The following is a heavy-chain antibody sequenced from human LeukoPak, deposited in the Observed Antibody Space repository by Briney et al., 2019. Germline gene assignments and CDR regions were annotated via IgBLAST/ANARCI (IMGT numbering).Heavy chain of an antibody. CDR2: IYYSGST. D-gene: IGHD6-13*01. CDR1: GGTISNTNAH. Sequence: PSETLSLTCSVSGGTISNTNAHWGWIRQPPGEGLEWIGSIYYSGSTYYNSSLKSRVIISVDTSKTQFSLKLSSVTAADTAVYFCARQVGPWYYGMDVWGQGTTVTVSS. V-gene: IGHV4-39*01. CDR3: ARQVGPWYYGMDV. J-gene: IGHJ6*02.